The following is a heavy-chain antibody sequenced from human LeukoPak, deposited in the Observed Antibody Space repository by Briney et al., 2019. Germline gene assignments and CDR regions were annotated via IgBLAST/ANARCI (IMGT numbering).Heavy chain of an antibody. Sequence: ASVKVSCKASGYTFTSYGISWVRQAPGQGLEWMGWISAYNGNTNYAQKFQGRVTMTRDTSISTAYMELSRLRSDDTAVYYCARDPTGSTDIVVVPAASYYYYGMDVWGQGTTVTVSS. V-gene: IGHV1-18*01. CDR3: ARDPTGSTDIVVVPAASYYYYGMDV. D-gene: IGHD2-2*01. CDR1: GYTFTSYG. CDR2: ISAYNGNT. J-gene: IGHJ6*02.